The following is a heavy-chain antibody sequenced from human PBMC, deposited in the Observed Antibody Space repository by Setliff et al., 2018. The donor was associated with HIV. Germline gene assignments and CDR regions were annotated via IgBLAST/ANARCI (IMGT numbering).Heavy chain of an antibody. CDR1: GYAFRTFD. Sequence: LRLSCEASGYAFRTFDMNWVRQSPGKGLEWVSGVSPGSHTTYYAESVKGRFTVSRDDSNNMLFLQMTSLGDDDTAIYYCAKPTIGIYPRSFDLWGPGTMVTVSS. J-gene: IGHJ3*01. D-gene: IGHD1-26*01. CDR3: AKPTIGIYPRSFDL. CDR2: VSPGSHTT. V-gene: IGHV3-23*01.